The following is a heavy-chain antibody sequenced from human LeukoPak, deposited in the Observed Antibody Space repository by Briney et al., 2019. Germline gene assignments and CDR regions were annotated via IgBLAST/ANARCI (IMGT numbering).Heavy chain of an antibody. CDR3: ARGGRWLQFFDY. D-gene: IGHD5-24*01. V-gene: IGHV4-34*01. CDR2: INHSGST. Sequence: PSETLSLTCTVSGGSISSYYWSWIRQPPGKGLEWIGEINHSGSTNYNPSLKSRVTISVDTSKNQFSLKLSSVTAADTAVYYCARGGRWLQFFDYWGQGTLVTVSS. J-gene: IGHJ4*02. CDR1: GGSISSYY.